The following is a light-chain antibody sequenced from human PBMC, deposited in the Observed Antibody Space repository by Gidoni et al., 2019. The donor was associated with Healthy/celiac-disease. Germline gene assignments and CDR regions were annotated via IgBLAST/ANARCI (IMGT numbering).Light chain of an antibody. CDR2: DVS. CDR3: SSYTTSSTQV. V-gene: IGLV2-14*03. CDR1: SSNVGGYNS. J-gene: IGLJ1*01. Sequence: QSALTQPATVSGSPGQSITISCTGASSNVGGYNSVSWYQQHPGNAPKLIIYDVSNRSSGVATRFSGSTAGNTASLTISGLQAEDEGYYYCSSYTTSSTQVFGTGTKVTVL.